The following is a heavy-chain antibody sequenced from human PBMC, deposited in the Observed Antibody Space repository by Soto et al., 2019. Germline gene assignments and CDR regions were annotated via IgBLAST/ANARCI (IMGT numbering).Heavy chain of an antibody. D-gene: IGHD6-13*01. CDR3: AKGLAAAGTNGAFDR. Sequence: QVQLVESGGGVVQPGRSLRLSCAASGFTFSSYGMHWVRQAPGKGLEWVAVISYDGSNKYYADSVKGRFTISRDNSKNTQYLQMNRLRAEDTAVYYCAKGLAAAGTNGAFDRWGQGTMVTVSS. CDR2: ISYDGSNK. V-gene: IGHV3-30*18. J-gene: IGHJ3*02. CDR1: GFTFSSYG.